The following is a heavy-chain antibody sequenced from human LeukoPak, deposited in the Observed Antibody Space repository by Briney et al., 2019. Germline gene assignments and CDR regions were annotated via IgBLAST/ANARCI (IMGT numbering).Heavy chain of an antibody. V-gene: IGHV4-39*01. J-gene: IGHJ1*01. CDR1: GGSISGSDFY. CDR2: INYGGAT. Sequence: SETLSLTCRVSGGSISGSDFYWGWIRQPPGKGLEWIGSINYGGATYYKPSLRSRVTMSVDTSKNEFSLELKSVTAADTAMYYCARLGPGGWYKGAYFQHWGQGTLVTV. D-gene: IGHD6-19*01. CDR3: ARLGPGGWYKGAYFQH.